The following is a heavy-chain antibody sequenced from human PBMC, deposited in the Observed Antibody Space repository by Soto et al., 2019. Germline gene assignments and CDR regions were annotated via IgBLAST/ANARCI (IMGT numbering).Heavy chain of an antibody. CDR3: ARETLSGYDSFDY. D-gene: IGHD5-12*01. V-gene: IGHV1-69*06. CDR2: IIPIFGTA. J-gene: IGHJ4*02. Sequence: KVSCKASGGTFSSYAISWLRQAPGQGLEWMGGIIPIFGTANYAQKFQGRVTITADKSTSTAYMELSSLRSEDTAVYYCARETLSGYDSFDYWGQGTLVTVSS. CDR1: GGTFSSYA.